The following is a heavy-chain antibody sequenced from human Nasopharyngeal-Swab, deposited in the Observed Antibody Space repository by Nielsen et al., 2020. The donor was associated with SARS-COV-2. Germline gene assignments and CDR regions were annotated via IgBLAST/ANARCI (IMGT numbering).Heavy chain of an antibody. D-gene: IGHD6-19*01. V-gene: IGHV3-11*06. CDR3: ASPAVAGEDY. J-gene: IGHJ4*02. Sequence: GESLKISCAASGFTFSDYYMSWIRQAPGKGLEWVSYINSSSSYTNYADSVKGRFTISRDNAKNSLYLQMNSLRAEDTAVYYCASPAVAGEDYWGQGTLVTVSS. CDR2: INSSSSYT. CDR1: GFTFSDYY.